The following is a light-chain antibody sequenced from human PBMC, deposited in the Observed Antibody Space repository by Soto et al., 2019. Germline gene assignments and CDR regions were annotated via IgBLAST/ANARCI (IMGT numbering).Light chain of an antibody. CDR3: TSYTNSSTLGV. V-gene: IGLV2-14*01. CDR2: EVS. CDR1: SSDVGAYNY. Sequence: QSALTQPASVSGSPGQSITISCAGTSSDVGAYNYVSWYQQHPGKAPKLMIYEVSNRPSGVSNRFSGSKSGDTASLTISGLQAEDGAAYYSTSYTNSSTLGVFGTGTKLTVL. J-gene: IGLJ1*01.